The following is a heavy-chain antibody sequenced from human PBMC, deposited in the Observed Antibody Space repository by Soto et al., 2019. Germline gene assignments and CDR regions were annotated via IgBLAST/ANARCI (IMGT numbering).Heavy chain of an antibody. D-gene: IGHD6-6*01. CDR3: ARRISTRPGQAFDI. J-gene: IGHJ3*02. Sequence: QVQLQESGPGLVKPSGTLSLTCAVSGDSVSSSTWWSWVRQPPGKGLKWIGEIHHSGSTNYNPSLKRRVTISIDKSNNQFSLNLSSVTAADTAIYYCARRISTRPGQAFDIWGQGTMVPVSS. CDR1: GDSVSSSTW. CDR2: IHHSGST. V-gene: IGHV4-4*02.